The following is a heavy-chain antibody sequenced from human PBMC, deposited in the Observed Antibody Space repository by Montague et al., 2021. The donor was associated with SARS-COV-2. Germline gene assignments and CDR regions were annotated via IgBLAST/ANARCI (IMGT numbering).Heavy chain of an antibody. J-gene: IGHJ4*02. D-gene: IGHD6-19*01. Sequence: SLRLSFSASGFTFSSYEMNWVRQAPGKGLEWVSYISSSGSTIYYADSVKGRFTISRDNAKNSLYLQMNSLRAEDTAVYYCARDIAVAGTSFDYWGQGTLVTVSS. CDR3: ARDIAVAGTSFDY. CDR2: ISSSGSTI. CDR1: GFTFSSYE. V-gene: IGHV3-48*03.